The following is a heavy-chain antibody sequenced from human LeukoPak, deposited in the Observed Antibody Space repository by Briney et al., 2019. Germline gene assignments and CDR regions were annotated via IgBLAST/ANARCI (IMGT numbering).Heavy chain of an antibody. J-gene: IGHJ3*02. CDR3: AKEGIDYYDSSGLILGAFDI. CDR2: IYYSGST. V-gene: IGHV4-61*01. CDR1: GGSISSSSYY. Sequence: KPSETLYLTCAVSGGSISSSSYYWGWIRQPPGKGLEWIGYIYYSGSTNYNPSLKSRVTISVDTSKNQFSLKLSSVTAADTAVYYCAKEGIDYYDSSGLILGAFDIWGQGTMVTVSS. D-gene: IGHD3-22*01.